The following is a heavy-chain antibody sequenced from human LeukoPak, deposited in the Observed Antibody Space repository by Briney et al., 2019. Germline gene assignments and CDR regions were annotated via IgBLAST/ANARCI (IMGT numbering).Heavy chain of an antibody. J-gene: IGHJ4*02. CDR1: GYTFTGYY. D-gene: IGHD5-12*01. V-gene: IGHV1-2*02. CDR2: INPNSGGT. CDR3: ARDIVPTLGVRRGLVF. Sequence: ASLKVSCEASGYTFTGYYIHCGRPAPGQGLEWMGWINPNSGGTNYAQKFQGRVTMTRDPSISPASMELSSLRSDPTAVFYCARDIVPTLGVRRGLVFWGQGTLVTVSS.